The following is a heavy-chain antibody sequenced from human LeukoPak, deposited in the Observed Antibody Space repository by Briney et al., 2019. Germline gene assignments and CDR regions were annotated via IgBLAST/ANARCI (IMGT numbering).Heavy chain of an antibody. CDR3: TTYTSGQY. Sequence: GGSLKLSCAASGFTFSAFHMHWVRQAPGKGLEWVGRITTKANSYATEYAASVKGRFTVSRDDSKNTAYLQMSSLKTEDTAVYYCTTYTSGQYWGQGTLVTVSS. CDR1: GFTFSAFH. J-gene: IGHJ4*02. V-gene: IGHV3-73*01. D-gene: IGHD6-19*01. CDR2: ITTKANSYAT.